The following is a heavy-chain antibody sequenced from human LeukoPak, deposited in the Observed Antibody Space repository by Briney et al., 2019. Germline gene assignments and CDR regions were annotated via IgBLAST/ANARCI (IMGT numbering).Heavy chain of an antibody. CDR3: ARQRGYYYYMDV. CDR2: IKQDGSEK. J-gene: IGHJ6*03. CDR1: GFSFSSYW. Sequence: RGSLRLSCAASGFSFSSYWMSWVRQAPGKGLEWVANIKQDGSEKYYVDSVKGRFTISRDNAKNSLYLQMNSLRAEDTAVYYCARQRGYYYYMDVWGKGTTVTISS. V-gene: IGHV3-7*01.